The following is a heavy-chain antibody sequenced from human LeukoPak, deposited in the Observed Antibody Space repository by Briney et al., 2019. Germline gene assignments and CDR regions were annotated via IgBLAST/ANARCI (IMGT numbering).Heavy chain of an antibody. D-gene: IGHD6-19*01. CDR1: RFTFTDYG. V-gene: IGHV3-30*18. Sequence: PGGSLRLSCAASRFTFTDYGMHWVRQAPGKGLEWVAVISYDGSNKYYADSVKGRFTISRDNSKNTLYLQMNSLRAEDTAVYYCAKVGQWLVRSFDYWGQGTLVTVSS. CDR3: AKVGQWLVRSFDY. CDR2: ISYDGSNK. J-gene: IGHJ4*02.